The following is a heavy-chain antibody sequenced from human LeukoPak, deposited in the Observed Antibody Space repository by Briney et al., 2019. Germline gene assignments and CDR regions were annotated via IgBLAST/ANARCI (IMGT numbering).Heavy chain of an antibody. V-gene: IGHV1-69*05. CDR1: GGTFSSYA. D-gene: IGHD2-15*01. CDR2: IIPIFGTA. Sequence: SVKVSCKASGGTFSSYAISWVRQAPGQGLEWMGGIIPIFGTANYAQKFQGRVTITTDESTSTAYMELRSLRSDDTAVYYCAREIVVVEAAKHYYGMDVWGPGTTVTVSS. J-gene: IGHJ6*02. CDR3: AREIVVVEAAKHYYGMDV.